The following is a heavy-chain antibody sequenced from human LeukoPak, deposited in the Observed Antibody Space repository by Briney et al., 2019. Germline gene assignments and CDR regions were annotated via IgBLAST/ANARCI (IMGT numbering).Heavy chain of an antibody. Sequence: SETLSLTCSVSGYSISSGYYWGWIRQSPGKGLEWIGSIYQSGSTYYNPSLKSRVTISVDTSKNQFSLKLSSVTAADTAVYYCARALGRYDSSGYYFNYWGQGTLVTVSS. J-gene: IGHJ4*02. D-gene: IGHD3-22*01. CDR3: ARALGRYDSSGYYFNY. CDR2: IYQSGST. CDR1: GYSISSGYY. V-gene: IGHV4-38-2*02.